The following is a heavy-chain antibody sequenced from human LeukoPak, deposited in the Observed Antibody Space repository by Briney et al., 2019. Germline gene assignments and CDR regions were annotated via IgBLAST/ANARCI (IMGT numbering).Heavy chain of an antibody. J-gene: IGHJ3*02. V-gene: IGHV4-34*01. CDR2: INHSGST. Sequence: SETLSLTCAVYGGSFSGYYWSWIRQPPGKGLEWIGEINHSGSTNYNPSLKSRVTISVDTSKNQFSLKLSSVTAADTAVYYCARVKVGATHDAFDIWGQGTMATVSS. CDR1: GGSFSGYY. D-gene: IGHD1-26*01. CDR3: ARVKVGATHDAFDI.